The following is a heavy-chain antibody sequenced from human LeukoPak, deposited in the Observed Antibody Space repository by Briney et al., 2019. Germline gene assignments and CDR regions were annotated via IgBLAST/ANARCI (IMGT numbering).Heavy chain of an antibody. CDR2: IKQDGSEK. Sequence: PGGSLRLSCAASGFTFSSYWMSWVRQAPGKGLEWVANIKQDGSEKYYVDSVKGRFTISRDNAKNSLYLQMNSLRAEDTAVYYCAATIVDIVATDNAWGQGTVVTVSS. V-gene: IGHV3-7*01. D-gene: IGHD5-12*01. CDR3: AATIVDIVATDNA. J-gene: IGHJ4*02. CDR1: GFTFSSYW.